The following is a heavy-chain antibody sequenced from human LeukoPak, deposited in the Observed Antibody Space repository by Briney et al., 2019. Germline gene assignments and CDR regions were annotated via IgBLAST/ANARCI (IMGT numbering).Heavy chain of an antibody. CDR1: GGSISSDY. Sequence: SETLSLTCTVPGGSISSDYWTWIRQPPTKGLEWIGYIYYNGATSYNPSLKSRVTMSVDTSKKHFSLKMTSVTAADTAVYYCARYGGSGWVIDNWGQGTLVTVSS. J-gene: IGHJ4*02. CDR2: IYYNGAT. D-gene: IGHD6-19*01. CDR3: ARYGGSGWVIDN. V-gene: IGHV4-59*08.